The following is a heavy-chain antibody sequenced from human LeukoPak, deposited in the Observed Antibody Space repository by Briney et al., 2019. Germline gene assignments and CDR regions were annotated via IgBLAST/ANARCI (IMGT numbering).Heavy chain of an antibody. CDR1: GDSVASNSAA. V-gene: IGHV6-1*01. CDR2: TYYRSKWYN. J-gene: IGHJ5*02. CDR3: ARSPPLIVVVPAGWFDP. Sequence: SQTLSLTCAISGDSVASNSAARNWIRQSPSRGLEWLGRTYYRSKWYNDYAVSVKSRITINPDTSKNQFSLQLNSVTPEDTAVYHCARSPPLIVVVPAGWFDPWGQGTLVTVSS. D-gene: IGHD2-2*01.